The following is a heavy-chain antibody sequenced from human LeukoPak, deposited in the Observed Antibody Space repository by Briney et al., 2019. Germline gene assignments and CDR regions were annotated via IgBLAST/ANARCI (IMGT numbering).Heavy chain of an antibody. CDR3: ARLREEGGRSPYYYYYGMDV. D-gene: IGHD3-16*01. J-gene: IGHJ6*02. Sequence: SGNPSLTRAVFGGAFSGFYLSWIRPPPRKGREWIGGNNHSGSTNYNPSLKSRVTISVDTSKNQFSLKLSSVTAADTAVYYCARLREEGGRSPYYYYYGMDVWGQGTTVTVSS. CDR1: GGAFSGFY. V-gene: IGHV4-34*01. CDR2: NNHSGST.